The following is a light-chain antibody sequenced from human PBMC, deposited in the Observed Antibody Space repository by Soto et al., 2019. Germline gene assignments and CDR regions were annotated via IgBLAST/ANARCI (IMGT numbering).Light chain of an antibody. CDR2: GAF. V-gene: IGKV3-20*01. J-gene: IGKJ4*01. CDR3: QQYGSSPLT. Sequence: EIVLTQSPGTLSLSPGERVTLSCRASQSVTNNYLAWYQQKHGQAPRLLIYGAFNRATGIPDSFSGSGSGTDFTLTISRLESEDFAMYYCQQYGSSPLTFGGGTKVELK. CDR1: QSVTNNY.